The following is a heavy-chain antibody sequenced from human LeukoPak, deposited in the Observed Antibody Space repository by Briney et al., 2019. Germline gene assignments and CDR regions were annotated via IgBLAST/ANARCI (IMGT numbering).Heavy chain of an antibody. CDR3: ARGGYCDY. Sequence: ASVKVSCTASGYTFVNYYIHWVRQAPGQGLEWMGWVNPSSGGTNYAQNFQGRVTMTRDTSITTAYMELTSLIPDDTAVYFCARGGYCDYWRQGTLVTVSS. CDR2: VNPSSGGT. J-gene: IGHJ4*02. V-gene: IGHV1-2*02. CDR1: GYTFVNYY.